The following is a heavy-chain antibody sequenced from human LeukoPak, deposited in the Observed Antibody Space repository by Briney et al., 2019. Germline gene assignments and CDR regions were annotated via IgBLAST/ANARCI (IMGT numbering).Heavy chain of an antibody. CDR2: IIPILGTA. Sequence: SVKVSCKASGGTFSSYAISWVRQAPGQGLEWMGGIIPILGTANYAQKFQGRVTITADESTSTAYMELSSLRSEDTAVYYCARDPPGYYGSGRHWGQGTLVTVSS. D-gene: IGHD3-10*01. CDR3: ARDPPGYYGSGRH. V-gene: IGHV1-69*13. CDR1: GGTFSSYA. J-gene: IGHJ4*02.